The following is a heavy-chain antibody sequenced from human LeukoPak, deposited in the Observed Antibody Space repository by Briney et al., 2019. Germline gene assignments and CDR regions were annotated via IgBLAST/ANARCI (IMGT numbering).Heavy chain of an antibody. Sequence: SVKVSCKASGGTFSSYAISWVRQAPGQGLEWMGGIIPIFGTANYAQKFQGRVTITTDESTSTAYVELSSLRSEDTAVYYCASRGGYYDSSGVVPPSNWFDPWGQGTLVTVSS. CDR2: IIPIFGTA. CDR3: ASRGGYYDSSGVVPPSNWFDP. J-gene: IGHJ5*02. CDR1: GGTFSSYA. V-gene: IGHV1-69*05. D-gene: IGHD3-22*01.